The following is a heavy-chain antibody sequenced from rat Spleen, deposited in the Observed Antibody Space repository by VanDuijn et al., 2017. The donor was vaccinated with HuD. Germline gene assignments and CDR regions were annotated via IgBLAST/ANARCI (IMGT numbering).Heavy chain of an antibody. CDR3: AGLHWFAY. V-gene: IGHV3-1*01. J-gene: IGHJ3*01. CDR2: ISFSGDT. Sequence: EVQLQESGPGLVKPSQSLSLTCSVTGYDITSNYWGWIRKFPGSKMEWIGHISFSGDTIYNPSLKSRISITRDTSKNQFFLQLKSVITEDTATYYCAGLHWFAYWGQGTLATVSS. CDR1: GYDITSNY.